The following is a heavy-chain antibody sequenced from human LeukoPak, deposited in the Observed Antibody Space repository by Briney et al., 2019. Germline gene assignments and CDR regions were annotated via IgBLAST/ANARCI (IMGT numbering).Heavy chain of an antibody. D-gene: IGHD3-22*01. Sequence: GASVKVSGKASGGTFSSYAISWVRQAPGQGLEWMGRIIPIFGIANYAQKCQGRVTITADKSTSTAYMELSSLRSEDTAVYYCARVGGHYYDSSLFDYWGQGTLVTVSS. CDR1: GGTFSSYA. V-gene: IGHV1-69*04. CDR2: IIPIFGIA. CDR3: ARVGGHYYDSSLFDY. J-gene: IGHJ4*02.